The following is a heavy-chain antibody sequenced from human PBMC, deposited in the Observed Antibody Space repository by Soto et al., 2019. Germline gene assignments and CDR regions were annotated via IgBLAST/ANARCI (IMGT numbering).Heavy chain of an antibody. D-gene: IGHD4-17*01. V-gene: IGHV1-18*01. CDR1: GYTFTSYG. CDR3: ARTLYGDILDY. CDR2: ISAYNGNT. J-gene: IGHJ4*02. Sequence: ASVKVSCKASGYTFTSYGISWVRQAPGQGLEWMGWISAYNGNTNYAQKFQGRVTMTRNTSISTAYMELSSLRSEDTAVYYCARTLYGDILDYSGQGSLVIVSS.